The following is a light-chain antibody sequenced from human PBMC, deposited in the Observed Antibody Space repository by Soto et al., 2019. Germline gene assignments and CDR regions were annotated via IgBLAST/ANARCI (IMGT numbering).Light chain of an antibody. CDR2: SES. J-gene: IGKJ4*01. CDR1: QALSNY. CDR3: KKLSRYPLT. Sequence: EIQLPQSPSFLPASVGATVTITCRSRQALSNYLAWYQQKTGKDPDILIYSESTLQSGVKSRFSGSGSETEFSLTIRALKTEELATYDCKKLSRYPLTVGGLQKVEIK. V-gene: IGKV1-9*01.